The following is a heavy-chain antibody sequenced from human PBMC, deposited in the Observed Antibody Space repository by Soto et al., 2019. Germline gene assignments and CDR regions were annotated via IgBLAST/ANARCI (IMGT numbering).Heavy chain of an antibody. J-gene: IGHJ5*02. CDR3: ARDHLGYCISTSCPYPIGWFDP. V-gene: IGHV1-69*13. CDR2: IIPIFGTA. CDR1: GYTFTSYG. D-gene: IGHD2-2*01. Sequence: GASVKVSCKASGYTFTSYGISWVRQAPGQGLEWMGGIIPIFGTANYAQKFQGRVTITADESTSTAYMELSSLRSEDTAVYYCARDHLGYCISTSCPYPIGWFDPWGQGTLVTVSS.